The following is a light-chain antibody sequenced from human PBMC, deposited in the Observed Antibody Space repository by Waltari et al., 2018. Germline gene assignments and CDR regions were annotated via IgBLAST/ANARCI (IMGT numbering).Light chain of an antibody. V-gene: IGLV1-44*01. Sequence: QSVLTQPPSASGAPGQRVTISCSGGSSNIGSNTVNWYQQLPGTAPKLLVHSHNQRPSGVPDRFSGSQSGTSASLGISGLQSEDETDYYCAAWDDSLNGPVFGGGTKLTVL. CDR1: SSNIGSNT. J-gene: IGLJ3*02. CDR3: AAWDDSLNGPV. CDR2: SHN.